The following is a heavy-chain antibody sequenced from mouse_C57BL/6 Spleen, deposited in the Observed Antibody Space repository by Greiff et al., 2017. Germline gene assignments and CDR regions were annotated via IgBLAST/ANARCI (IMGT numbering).Heavy chain of an antibody. Sequence: QVQLQQPGAELVKPGASVKLSCKASGYTFTSYWMHWVKQRPGQGLEWIGMIHPNSGSTNYNEKFQSKATLTVDKSSSTAYMQLSSLASEDSAVYYCAREDYYGSSSFFAYWGQGTLVTVSA. J-gene: IGHJ3*01. CDR3: AREDYYGSSSFFAY. CDR2: IHPNSGST. V-gene: IGHV1-64*01. CDR1: GYTFTSYW. D-gene: IGHD1-1*01.